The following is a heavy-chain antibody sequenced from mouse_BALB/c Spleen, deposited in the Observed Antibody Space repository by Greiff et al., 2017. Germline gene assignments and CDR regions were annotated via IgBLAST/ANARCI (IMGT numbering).Heavy chain of an antibody. CDR2: IYPGNVNT. D-gene: IGHD2-1*01. Sequence: VQLQQSGPELVKPGASVRISCKASGYTFTSYYIHWVKQRPGQGLEWIGWIYPGNVNTKYNEKFKGKATLTADKSSSTAYMQLSSLTSEDSAVYYCARIYYAGYFDVGGAGTTVTVSS. V-gene: IGHV1S56*01. J-gene: IGHJ1*01. CDR3: ARIYYAGYFDV. CDR1: GYTFTSYY.